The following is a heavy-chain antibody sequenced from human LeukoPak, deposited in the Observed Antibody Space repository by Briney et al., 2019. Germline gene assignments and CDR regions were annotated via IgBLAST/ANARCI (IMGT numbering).Heavy chain of an antibody. CDR1: RGSISSGDYS. D-gene: IGHD4-11*01. CDR2: IYTSGST. Sequence: TSETLSLTCTVSRGSISSGDYSLSWIRQPAGKGLEWIGRIYTSGSTNYNPSLKSRVTISVDTSKNQFSLNLSSVTAADTAVYYCARAPQATVTSCSYYYMDVWGKGTTVTVSS. CDR3: ARAPQATVTSCSYYYMDV. V-gene: IGHV4-61*02. J-gene: IGHJ6*03.